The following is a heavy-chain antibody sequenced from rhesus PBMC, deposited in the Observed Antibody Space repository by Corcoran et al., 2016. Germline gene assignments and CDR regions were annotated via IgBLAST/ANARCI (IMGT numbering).Heavy chain of an antibody. CDR3: ARVKTWYSSVYYFDY. D-gene: IGHD6-31*01. Sequence: QVQLQESGPGLLKPSDTLSLTCAVSGGSISGGYGWGWIRQPPGKGLEWIGSIYSSTEHPNPNPPPKSRGTISTDTSKNQCSLTVSSVTAADTAVYYCARVKTWYSSVYYFDYWGQGVLVTVSS. CDR1: GGSISGGYG. J-gene: IGHJ4*01. V-gene: IGHV4-76*01. CDR2: IYSSTEHP.